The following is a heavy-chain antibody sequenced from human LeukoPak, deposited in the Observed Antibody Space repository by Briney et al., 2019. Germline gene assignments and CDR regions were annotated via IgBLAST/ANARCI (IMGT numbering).Heavy chain of an antibody. CDR1: GGTFSSYA. Sequence: EASVKVSCKASGGTFSSYAISWVRQAPGQGLEWMGGIIPIFGTANYVQKFQGRVTITADKSTSTAYMELSSLRSEDTAVYYCARESLNAGFDYWGQGTLVTVSS. J-gene: IGHJ4*02. CDR3: ARESLNAGFDY. CDR2: IIPIFGTA. V-gene: IGHV1-69*06. D-gene: IGHD2-8*01.